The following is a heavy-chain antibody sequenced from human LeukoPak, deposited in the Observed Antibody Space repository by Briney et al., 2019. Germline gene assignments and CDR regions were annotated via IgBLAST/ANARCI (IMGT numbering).Heavy chain of an antibody. CDR2: ISSNGGST. V-gene: IGHV3-64*01. D-gene: IGHD2-2*01. J-gene: IGHJ4*02. CDR1: GFTFSSYG. CDR3: ARAAVVVPAAMRYLPYYFDY. Sequence: PGGSLRLSCAASGFTFSSYGMHWVRQAPGKGLEYVSAISSNGGSTYYANSVKGRFTISRDNSKNTLYLQMGSLRAEDMAVYYCARAAVVVPAAMRYLPYYFDYWGQGTLVTVSS.